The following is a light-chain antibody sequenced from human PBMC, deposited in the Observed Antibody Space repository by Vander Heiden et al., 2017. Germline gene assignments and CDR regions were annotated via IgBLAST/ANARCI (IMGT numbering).Light chain of an antibody. CDR1: QTITSC. Sequence: DIQMTQSPSTMCASVGDRVTITCRASQTITSCLAWYQHKPGKAPKLLIYKASSLESGVPSRFSGSGSWTEFTLTISTLQPDDFATYYCQQYNSYSQLTFGGWTKVEIK. CDR3: QQYNSYSQLT. J-gene: IGKJ4*01. CDR2: KAS. V-gene: IGKV1-5*03.